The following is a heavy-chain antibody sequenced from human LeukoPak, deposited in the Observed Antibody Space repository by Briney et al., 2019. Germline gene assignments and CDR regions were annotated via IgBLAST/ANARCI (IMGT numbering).Heavy chain of an antibody. CDR3: ARARYSSSWAFDY. D-gene: IGHD6-13*01. V-gene: IGHV4-59*01. J-gene: IGHJ4*02. Sequence: SETLSLTCTVSGGSISSYYWSWIRQPPGKGLEWIGYIYYSGSTNYNPPLKSRVTISVDTSKNQFSLKLSSVTAADTAVYYCARARYSSSWAFDYWGQGTLVAVSS. CDR1: GGSISSYY. CDR2: IYYSGST.